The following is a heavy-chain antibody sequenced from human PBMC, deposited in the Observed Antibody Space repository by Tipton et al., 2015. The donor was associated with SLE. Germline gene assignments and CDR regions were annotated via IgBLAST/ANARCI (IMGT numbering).Heavy chain of an antibody. CDR3: ARGGGIAAPAY. J-gene: IGHJ4*02. Sequence: LRLSCTVSGGSISSGGYYWSWIRQHPGKGLEWIGYIYYSGSTYYNPSLKSRVTISVDTSKNQFSLKLSSVTAADTAVYYWARGGGIAAPAYWGQGTLVTVSS. V-gene: IGHV4-31*02. D-gene: IGHD6-6*01. CDR2: IYYSGST. CDR1: GGSISSGGYY.